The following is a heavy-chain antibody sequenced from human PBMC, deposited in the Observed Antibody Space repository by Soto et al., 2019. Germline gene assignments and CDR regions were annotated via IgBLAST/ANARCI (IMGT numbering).Heavy chain of an antibody. J-gene: IGHJ5*02. D-gene: IGHD5-12*01. CDR1: GYTFTSYG. CDR2: ISAYNGNT. Sequence: GASVKVSCKASGYTFTSYGLSWVRQAPGQGLEWMGWISAYNGNTNYAQKLQGRVTMTTDTSTSTAYMELRSLRSDDTAVYYCARCRGYSVYDPLGRWFDPWGQGTQVTVSS. V-gene: IGHV1-18*01. CDR3: ARCRGYSVYDPLGRWFDP.